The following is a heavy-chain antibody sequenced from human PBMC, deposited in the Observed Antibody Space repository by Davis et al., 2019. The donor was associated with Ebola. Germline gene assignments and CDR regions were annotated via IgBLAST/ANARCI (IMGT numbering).Heavy chain of an antibody. CDR3: ARKRPFYSNYNWFDP. CDR1: GASISSSNYY. D-gene: IGHD4-11*01. Sequence: SETLSLTCTVSGASISSSNYYWGWIRQPPGKGLEWIGSIYYSGSTYYNPSLKSRVTISVDTSKNQFSLKLSSVTAADTAVYYCARKRPFYSNYNWFDPWGQGTLVTVSS. CDR2: IYYSGST. J-gene: IGHJ5*02. V-gene: IGHV4-39*01.